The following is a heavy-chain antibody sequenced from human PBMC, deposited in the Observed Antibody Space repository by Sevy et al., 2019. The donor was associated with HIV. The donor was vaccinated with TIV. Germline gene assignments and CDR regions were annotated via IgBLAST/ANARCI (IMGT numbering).Heavy chain of an antibody. J-gene: IGHJ6*02. CDR3: ARDQAVAGSPLDYYYGMDV. D-gene: IGHD6-19*01. CDR2: IIPIFGTA. V-gene: IGHV1-69*13. CDR1: GGTFSSYA. Sequence: ASVKVSCKASGGTFSSYAISWVRQAPGQGLEWMGGIIPIFGTANYAQKFQGRVTITADESTSTAYMELSSLGSEDTAVYYCARDQAVAGSPLDYYYGMDVWGQGTTVTVSS.